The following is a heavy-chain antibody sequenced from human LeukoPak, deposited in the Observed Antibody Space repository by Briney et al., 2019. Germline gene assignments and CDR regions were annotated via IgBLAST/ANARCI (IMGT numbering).Heavy chain of an antibody. J-gene: IGHJ1*01. D-gene: IGHD6-6*01. Sequence: ASVKVSCKVSGYTLTELSMHWVRQAPGKGLEWMGGFDLEDGETIYAQKFQGRVTMTEDTSTDTAYMELSSLRSEDTAVYYCATGLLIAARDFQHWGQGTLVTVSS. V-gene: IGHV1-24*01. CDR3: ATGLLIAARDFQH. CDR2: FDLEDGET. CDR1: GYTLTELS.